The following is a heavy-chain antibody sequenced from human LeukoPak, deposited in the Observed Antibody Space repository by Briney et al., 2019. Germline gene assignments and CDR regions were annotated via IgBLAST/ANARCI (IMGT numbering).Heavy chain of an antibody. D-gene: IGHD5-18*01. J-gene: IGHJ4*02. V-gene: IGHV4-39*01. CDR3: VSPRGFSYGYFDY. CDR1: GGSISSSSAY. CDR2: FYYSNNT. Sequence: SVTLSLTCTVSGGSISSSSAYWGWIRQPPGKGLEWIGSFYYSNNTNYNPSLKSRVTISADTSKNQFSLTLGSVSATDTAVYYCVSPRGFSYGYFDYWGQGTLVTVSS.